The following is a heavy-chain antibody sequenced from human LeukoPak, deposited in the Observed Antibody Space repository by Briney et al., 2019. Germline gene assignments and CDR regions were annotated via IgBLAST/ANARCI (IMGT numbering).Heavy chain of an antibody. J-gene: IGHJ4*02. CDR3: AKNSGGWYFDY. D-gene: IGHD1-1*01. CDR2: ISGSGGST. V-gene: IGHV3-23*01. CDR1: GFTFGRYA. Sequence: PGGSLRLSCAASGFTFGRYAMSWVRQAPGKGLEWVSAISGSGGSTYYADSVKGRFTISRDKSNNTLYLQMNSLRADDTAIYYCAKNSGGWYFDYWGQGTLVTVSS.